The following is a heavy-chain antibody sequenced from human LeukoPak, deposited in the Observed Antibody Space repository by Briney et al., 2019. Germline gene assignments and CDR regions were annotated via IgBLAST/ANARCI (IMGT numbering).Heavy chain of an antibody. CDR3: ARGLGYGHQAEYFQH. CDR1: GGSISSYY. J-gene: IGHJ1*01. V-gene: IGHV4-59*01. Sequence: PSETLSLTCTVSGGSISSYYWSWIRQPPGKGLEWIGYIYYSGSINYNPSLKSRVTISVDTSKNQFSLKLSSVTAADTAVYYCARGLGYGHQAEYFQHWGQGTLVTVSS. D-gene: IGHD5-18*01. CDR2: IYYSGSI.